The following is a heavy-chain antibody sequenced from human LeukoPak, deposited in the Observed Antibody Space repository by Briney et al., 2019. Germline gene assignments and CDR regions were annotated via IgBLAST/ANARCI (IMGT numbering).Heavy chain of an antibody. V-gene: IGHV4-30-4*08. CDR3: ASLRSGYYYYYMDV. Sequence: SETLSLTCTVSGGSISSGDYYWSWIRQPPGKGLEWIGYIYYSGSTYYNPSLKSRFTISVDTSKNQFSLKLSSVTAADTAVYYWASLRSGYYYYYMDVWGKGTTVTVSS. D-gene: IGHD3-3*01. CDR2: IYYSGST. J-gene: IGHJ6*03. CDR1: GGSISSGDYY.